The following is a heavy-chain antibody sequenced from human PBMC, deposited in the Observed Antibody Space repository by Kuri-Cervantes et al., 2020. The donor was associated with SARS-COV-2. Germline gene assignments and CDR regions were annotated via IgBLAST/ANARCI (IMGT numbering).Heavy chain of an antibody. V-gene: IGHV4-61*01. D-gene: IGHD5-24*01. Sequence: SETLSLTCTVSGGSVSSGSYYWSWIRQPPGKGLEWIGYIYYSGSTNYNPSLKSRVTISVDTSKNQFSLKLSSVTAADPAVYYCARDLGSGRWLQSPNAFDIWGQGTMVTVSS. CDR3: ARDLGSGRWLQSPNAFDI. J-gene: IGHJ3*02. CDR2: IYYSGST. CDR1: GGSVSSGSYY.